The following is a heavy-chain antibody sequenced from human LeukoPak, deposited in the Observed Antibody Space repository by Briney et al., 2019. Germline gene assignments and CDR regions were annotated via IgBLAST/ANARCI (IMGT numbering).Heavy chain of an antibody. V-gene: IGHV3-23*01. J-gene: IGHJ3*01. D-gene: IGHD5-18*01. Sequence: GGSLRLSCAASGFTFRRYGMSWVRQAPGKGLEWVSAISGSGGSTYYADSVKGRFTISRDNSKNTLYLQMNSLRTEDAAVYYCATYVDTVRYDAFDVWGQGTMVTVSS. CDR3: ATYVDTVRYDAFDV. CDR1: GFTFRRYG. CDR2: ISGSGGST.